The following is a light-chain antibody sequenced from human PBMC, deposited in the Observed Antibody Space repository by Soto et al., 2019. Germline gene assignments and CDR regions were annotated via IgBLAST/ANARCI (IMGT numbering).Light chain of an antibody. J-gene: IGKJ1*01. V-gene: IGKV2-28*01. Sequence: EIVMTHSPLSLSVTPGEPASISCRSSQSLLHTSGDNYLDWYLQRPGQSPQLLIYLGSKRASGVSDRFSGSGSGKRFTLRISRVEAEDVGFYYCMQAQKIPRTFGHGSKVDIX. CDR3: MQAQKIPRT. CDR1: QSLLHTSGDNY. CDR2: LGS.